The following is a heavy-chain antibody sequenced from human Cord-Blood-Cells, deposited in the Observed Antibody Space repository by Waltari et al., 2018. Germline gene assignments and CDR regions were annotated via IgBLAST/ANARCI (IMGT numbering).Heavy chain of an antibody. Sequence: QVQLQESGPGLVKPSQTLSLTCTVSGDSISSGSYYWSWIRQPAGKGLEWIGYIYTSGSTNYNPSLKSRVTISVDTSKNQFSLKLSSVTAADTAVYYCARAVVATIDYWGQGTLVTVSS. CDR1: GDSISSGSYY. CDR3: ARAVVATIDY. J-gene: IGHJ4*02. V-gene: IGHV4-61*09. CDR2: IYTSGST. D-gene: IGHD5-12*01.